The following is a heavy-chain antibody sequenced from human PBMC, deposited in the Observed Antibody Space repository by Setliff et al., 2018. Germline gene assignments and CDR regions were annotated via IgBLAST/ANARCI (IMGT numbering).Heavy chain of an antibody. V-gene: IGHV3-23*03. CDR2: VYSGSPNT. CDR3: AVIDWGENFYNMDV. D-gene: IGHD7-27*01. CDR1: GFTFSNNA. Sequence: PGGSLRLSCLASGFTFSNNAMSWIRQAPGKGLEWVSVVYSGSPNTYYAASVKGRFTISRDNAKNTLYLQMNSLRGEDTAVYFCAVIDWGENFYNMDVWGKGTTVTVSS. J-gene: IGHJ6*03.